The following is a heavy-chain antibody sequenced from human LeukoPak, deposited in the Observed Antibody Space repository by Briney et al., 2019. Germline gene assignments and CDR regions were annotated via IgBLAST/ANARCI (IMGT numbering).Heavy chain of an antibody. CDR3: ARESRDFDWLLYLSPEYYFDY. V-gene: IGHV3-21*01. Sequence: KPGGSLRLSCAASGFTFSSYSMNWVRQAPGKGLEWVSSISSSSSYIYYADSVKGRFTISRDNAKNSLYLQMNSLRAEDTAVYYCARESRDFDWLLYLSPEYYFDYWGRGTLVTVSS. CDR1: GFTFSSYS. CDR2: ISSSSSYI. D-gene: IGHD3-9*01. J-gene: IGHJ4*02.